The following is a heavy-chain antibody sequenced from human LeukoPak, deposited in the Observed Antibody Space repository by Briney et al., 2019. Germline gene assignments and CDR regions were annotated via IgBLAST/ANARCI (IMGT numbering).Heavy chain of an antibody. D-gene: IGHD3-22*01. Sequence: GGSLRLSCAASGFTFSSYWMHWVRQAPGKGLLWVSRINSDGSSINYADSVKGRFTISRDKAKNTLNLQMNSLRGEYTAVYSCARDASRGYYDSRGYYLFDYWGQGTLVTVSS. CDR1: GFTFSSYW. J-gene: IGHJ4*02. CDR2: INSDGSSI. CDR3: ARDASRGYYDSRGYYLFDY. V-gene: IGHV3-74*01.